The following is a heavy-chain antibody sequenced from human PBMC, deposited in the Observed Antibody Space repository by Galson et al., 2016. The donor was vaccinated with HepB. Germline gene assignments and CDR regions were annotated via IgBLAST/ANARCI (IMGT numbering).Heavy chain of an antibody. CDR3: ARGGYYDSSGSLRH. CDR2: IHPSGGST. D-gene: IGHD3-22*01. V-gene: IGHV1-46*01. CDR1: GYTFTRYY. Sequence: SVKVSCKASGYTFTRYYIHWVRQAPGQGLEWMGVIHPSGGSTKDTQKFQGRVTMTRDTSTTTVYMELSILRSEDPAVYFCARGGYYDSSGSLRHWGQGTLVTVSS. J-gene: IGHJ4*02.